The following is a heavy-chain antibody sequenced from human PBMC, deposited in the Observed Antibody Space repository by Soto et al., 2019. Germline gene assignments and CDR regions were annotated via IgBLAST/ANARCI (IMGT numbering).Heavy chain of an antibody. CDR1: DGSVTGYS. J-gene: IGHJ5*02. CDR3: ARQAQDHLDSSNNCYDP. Sequence: QAQLQESGPGLVKPSETLTLTCSVSDGSVTGYSWSWVRQPPGKGLEWIGQLYASGTTTTNPSLKRSVPMALDTPQNAFSLRLNSVTAADTAVYFCARQAQDHLDSSNNCYDPWGQGTLVTVSS. D-gene: IGHD3-22*01. V-gene: IGHV4-59*08. CDR2: LYASGTT.